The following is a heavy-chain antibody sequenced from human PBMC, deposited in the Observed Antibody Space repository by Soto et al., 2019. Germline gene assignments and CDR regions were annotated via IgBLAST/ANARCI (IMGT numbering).Heavy chain of an antibody. V-gene: IGHV3-64*01. CDR2: ISTGGGIT. J-gene: IGHJ4*02. CDR1: GFTFSSYA. CDR3: AKDDYGDYGGFWY. Sequence: PGGSLRLSCAASGFTFSSYAMHWVRQAPGKGLEYVSVISTGGGITYYANSVKGRFTISRDNSKNTLYLQMNSLRAEDTAVYYCAKDDYGDYGGFWYWGQGTLVTVSS. D-gene: IGHD4-17*01.